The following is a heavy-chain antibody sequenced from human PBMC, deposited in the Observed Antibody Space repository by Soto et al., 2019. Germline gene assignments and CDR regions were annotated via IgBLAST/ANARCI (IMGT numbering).Heavy chain of an antibody. CDR2: ISGGGTTT. J-gene: IGHJ4*02. CDR1: GFIFSSHA. Sequence: GSLSLSCAASGFIFSSHALSWVRQAPGKGLEWVSVISGGGTTTYYADSVKGRFTISRDNSKNTLYLQMNSLRAEDTAVYYCAKDSSLDYWGQGTLVTVSS. CDR3: AKDSSLDY. V-gene: IGHV3-23*01.